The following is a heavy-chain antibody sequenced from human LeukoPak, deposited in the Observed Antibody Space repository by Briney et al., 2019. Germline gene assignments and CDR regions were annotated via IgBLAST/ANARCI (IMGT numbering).Heavy chain of an antibody. V-gene: IGHV3-7*01. CDR2: IKQDGSEK. D-gene: IGHD4-23*01. CDR3: ARGNSFLLPPV. CDR1: GFTFSRFW. J-gene: IGHJ4*02. Sequence: GGSLRLSCEASGFTFSRFWMSWVRQAPGKGLEWVANIKQDGSEKYYVDSVKGRFTISRDNAKNSLYLQMNSLRAEDTAVYYCARGNSFLLPPVWGQGTLVTVSS.